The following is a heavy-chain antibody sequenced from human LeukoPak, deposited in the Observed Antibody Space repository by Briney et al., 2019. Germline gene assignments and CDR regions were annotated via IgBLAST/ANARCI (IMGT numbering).Heavy chain of an antibody. D-gene: IGHD6-13*01. CDR2: NSWNSGSI. V-gene: IGHV3-9*01. CDR3: AKGPYSLSLDHFDY. J-gene: IGHJ4*02. CDR1: GFTFDDYA. Sequence: GGSLRLSCAASGFTFDDYAMHWVRQAPGKGLEWVSGNSWNSGSIGYADSVKGRFTISRDNAKNSLYLQMNSLRAEDTALYYCAKGPYSLSLDHFDYWGQGTLVTVSS.